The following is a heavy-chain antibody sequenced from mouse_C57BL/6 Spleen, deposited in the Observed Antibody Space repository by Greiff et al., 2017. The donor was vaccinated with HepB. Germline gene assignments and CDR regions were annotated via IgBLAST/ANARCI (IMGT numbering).Heavy chain of an antibody. J-gene: IGHJ2*01. CDR2: ISDGGSYT. CDR1: GFTFSSYA. V-gene: IGHV5-4*03. CDR3: ARGGITTVVAPSDY. D-gene: IGHD1-1*01. Sequence: EVKLVESGGGLVKPGGSLKLSCAASGFTFSSYAMSWVRQTPEKRLEWVATISDGGSYTYYPDNVKGRFTISRDNAKNNLYLQMSHLKSEDTAMYYCARGGITTVVAPSDYWGKGTTLTVSS.